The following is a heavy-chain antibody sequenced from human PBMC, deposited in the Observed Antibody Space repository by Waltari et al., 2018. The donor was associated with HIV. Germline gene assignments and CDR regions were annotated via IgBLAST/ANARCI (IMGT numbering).Heavy chain of an antibody. J-gene: IGHJ4*02. CDR2: IIPIFGTA. CDR3: ARDSGARTLYGRYYDILTESLDY. V-gene: IGHV1-69*12. D-gene: IGHD3-9*01. CDR1: GGTFSSYA. Sequence: QVQLVQSGAEVKKPGSSVKVSCKASGGTFSSYAISWVRQAPGQGLEWMGGIIPIFGTANYAQKFQGRVTITADESTSTAYMELRSLRSEDTAVYYCARDSGARTLYGRYYDILTESLDYWGQGTLVTVSS.